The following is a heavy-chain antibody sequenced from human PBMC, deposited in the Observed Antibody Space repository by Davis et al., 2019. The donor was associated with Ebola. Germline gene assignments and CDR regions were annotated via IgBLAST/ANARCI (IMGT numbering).Heavy chain of an antibody. V-gene: IGHV3-30*04. Sequence: PGGSLRLSCAASGFTFSSYAMHWVRQAPGRGLEWVAVISYDGSNKYYADSVKGRFTISRDNSKNTLYLQMNSLRAEDTAVYYCARDGGGVWVAVAAPDYWGQGTLVTVSS. D-gene: IGHD6-19*01. CDR3: ARDGGGVWVAVAAPDY. J-gene: IGHJ4*02. CDR2: ISYDGSNK. CDR1: GFTFSSYA.